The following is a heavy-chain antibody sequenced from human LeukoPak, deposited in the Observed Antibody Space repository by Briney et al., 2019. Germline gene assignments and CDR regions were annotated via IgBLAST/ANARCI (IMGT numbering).Heavy chain of an antibody. CDR3: ATDPNQPTYGMDV. Sequence: GGSLRLSCAASGFTFSSYGMHWVRQAPGKGLEWVAVISFDATNKYYADSVKGRFTISRDNSKNTLYLQMNSLRTEDTAVYYCATDPNQPTYGMDVWAQGTTVTVSS. V-gene: IGHV3-30*03. D-gene: IGHD1-14*01. J-gene: IGHJ6*02. CDR2: ISFDATNK. CDR1: GFTFSSYG.